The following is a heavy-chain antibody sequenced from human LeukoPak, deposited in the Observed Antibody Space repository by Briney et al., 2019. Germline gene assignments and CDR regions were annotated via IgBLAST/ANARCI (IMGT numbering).Heavy chain of an antibody. CDR2: INPNSGGT. CDR3: ARGRGVHDSHTYDYFDY. V-gene: IGHV1-2*02. Sequence: GASVKVSCKASGYTFTGYYMHWVRQAPGQGLEWMGWINPNSGGTNYAQKFQGSRLTLTRDTSTSTVYMELSSLRSEDTAVYYCARGRGVHDSHTYDYFDYWGQGSLVTVSS. D-gene: IGHD3-22*01. J-gene: IGHJ4*02. CDR1: GYTFTGYY.